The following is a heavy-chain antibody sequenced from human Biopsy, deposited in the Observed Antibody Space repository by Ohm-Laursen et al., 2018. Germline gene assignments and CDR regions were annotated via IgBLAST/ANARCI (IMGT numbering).Heavy chain of an antibody. V-gene: IGHV4-4*07. CDR3: ARDLPSSYYYAMDV. Sequence: GTLSLTCNVSGGDINNHYWSWIRQPAGKGLEWIGHTYKGGNTNHNPSLKSRVSMSVDTSKNQLSLTLRSVTAADTAVYYCARDLPSSYYYAMDVWGQGTTVTVSS. CDR1: GGDINNHY. CDR2: TYKGGNT. J-gene: IGHJ6*02.